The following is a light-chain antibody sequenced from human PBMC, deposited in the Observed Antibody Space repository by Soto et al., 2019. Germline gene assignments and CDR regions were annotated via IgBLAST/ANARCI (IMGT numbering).Light chain of an antibody. CDR1: SSDVDGYNY. Sequence: QSALTQPASVSGSPGQSITISCTGTSSDVDGYNYVSWYQRHPGKAPKLMIYDVSNRPSGVSNRFSGSKSGNTASLTISGLQAEDEADYYCSSYTRSSTLVFGTGTKVTV. CDR3: SSYTRSSTLV. CDR2: DVS. V-gene: IGLV2-14*01. J-gene: IGLJ1*01.